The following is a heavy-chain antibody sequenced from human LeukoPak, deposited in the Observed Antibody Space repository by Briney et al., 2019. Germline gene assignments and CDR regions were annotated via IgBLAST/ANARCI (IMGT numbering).Heavy chain of an antibody. V-gene: IGHV3-23*01. CDR3: ASDTVVTRYFDY. Sequence: GGSLRLSCAASGFTFSSYAMSWVRQAPGKGLEWVSAISGSGGSTYYADSVKGRFTISRDNSKNTLYLQMNSLRAEDTAVYYCASDTVVTRYFDYWGQGTLVTVSS. D-gene: IGHD4-23*01. CDR1: GFTFSSYA. J-gene: IGHJ4*02. CDR2: ISGSGGST.